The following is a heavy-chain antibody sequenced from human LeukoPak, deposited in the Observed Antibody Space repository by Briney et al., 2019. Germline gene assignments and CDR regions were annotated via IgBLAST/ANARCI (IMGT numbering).Heavy chain of an antibody. CDR2: IWYDGSNK. J-gene: IGHJ4*02. CDR1: GFTFSSYW. CDR3: ARAKSNSEPTLDY. D-gene: IGHD1-14*01. V-gene: IGHV3-33*08. Sequence: GGSLRLSCAASGFTFSSYWMSWVRQAPGKGLEWVAVIWYDGSNKYYADSVKGRFTISRDNSKNTLYLQMNSLRAEDTAVYYCARAKSNSEPTLDYWGQGTLVTVSS.